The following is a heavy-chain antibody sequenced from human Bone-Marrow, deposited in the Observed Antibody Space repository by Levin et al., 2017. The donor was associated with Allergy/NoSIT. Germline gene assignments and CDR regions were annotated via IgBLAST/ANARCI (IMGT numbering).Heavy chain of an antibody. D-gene: IGHD6-25*01. V-gene: IGHV1-18*01. CDR1: GYTFTSNG. CDR3: AGGVEYSSVDY. CDR2: ISGYTGNT. J-gene: IGHJ4*02. Sequence: ASVKVSCKASGYTFTSNGINWVRQAPGQGLEWMGWISGYTGNTKYAQRFQGTVTMTTDTSTSTAYMEMRSLRSDDTAVYYCAGGVEYSSVDYWGQGTLVTVSS.